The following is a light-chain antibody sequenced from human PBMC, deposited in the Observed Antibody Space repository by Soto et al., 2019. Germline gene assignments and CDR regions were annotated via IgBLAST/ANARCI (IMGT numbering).Light chain of an antibody. V-gene: IGLV2-14*01. J-gene: IGLJ1*01. CDR3: TSYTSSTTLV. CDR1: RSDVGGSNY. Sequence: SVMTPAASVSGSRGQSITISCTRPRSDVGGSNYDSWYHQHPDKAPTLMIYEIINRHAGDPNRFSDFKSVNTASTSLSGLQAEDEADYYCTSYTSSTTLVFGTGTKVTVL. CDR2: EII.